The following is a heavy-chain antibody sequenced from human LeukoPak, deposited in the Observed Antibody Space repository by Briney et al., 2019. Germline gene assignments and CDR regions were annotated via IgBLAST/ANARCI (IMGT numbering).Heavy chain of an antibody. CDR2: ISAYNGNT. J-gene: IGHJ4*02. Sequence: ASVKVSCKASGYTFTSYGISWVRQAPGQGLEWMGWISAYNGNTNYAQKLQGRVTMTTDTSTSTAYMEPRSLRSDDTAVYYCARDRKGYSYGEFDYWGQGTLVTVSS. D-gene: IGHD5-18*01. CDR3: ARDRKGYSYGEFDY. CDR1: GYTFTSYG. V-gene: IGHV1-18*04.